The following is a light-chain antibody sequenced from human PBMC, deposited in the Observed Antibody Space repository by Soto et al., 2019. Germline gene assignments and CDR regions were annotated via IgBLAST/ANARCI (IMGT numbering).Light chain of an antibody. CDR2: GES. V-gene: IGKV3-15*01. CDR3: QQYDSWPPSNT. CDR1: QSVSSN. Sequence: EIVMPQSPATLSVSPGERATLSCRASQSVSSNLAWYQQRPGQAPRLLIYGESTRATGVPARFSGSGSGTEFTLTISSLQSEDFAVYYCQQYDSWPPSNTFGQGNKLEIK. J-gene: IGKJ2*01.